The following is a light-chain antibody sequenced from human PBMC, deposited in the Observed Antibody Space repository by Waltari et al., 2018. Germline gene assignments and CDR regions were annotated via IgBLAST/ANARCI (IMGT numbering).Light chain of an antibody. V-gene: IGKV3D-20*01. CDR2: DAS. CDR1: RSVSSSY. J-gene: IGKJ1*01. CDR3: QKYESSPPT. Sequence: EIVLTQSPATLSFSPGERATLSCGASRSVSSSYLAWYQQKPGLAPRLVIYDASSRATGIPDRFSGRGSGTDFTLTISRLEPEDFAVFYCQKYESSPPTFGQGTRVEV.